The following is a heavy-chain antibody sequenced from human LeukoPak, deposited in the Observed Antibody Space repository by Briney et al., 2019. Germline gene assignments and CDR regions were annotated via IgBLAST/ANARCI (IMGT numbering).Heavy chain of an antibody. D-gene: IGHD3-3*01. CDR2: IIPILGIA. CDR1: GYTFTGYY. J-gene: IGHJ1*01. V-gene: IGHV1-69*04. CDR3: ARGEERITIFGVVTKYFQH. Sequence: GASVKVSCKASGYTFTGYYMHWVRQAPGQGLEWMGRIIPILGIANYAQKFQGRVTITADKSTSTAYMELSSLRSEDTAVYYCARGEERITIFGVVTKYFQHWGQGTLVTVSS.